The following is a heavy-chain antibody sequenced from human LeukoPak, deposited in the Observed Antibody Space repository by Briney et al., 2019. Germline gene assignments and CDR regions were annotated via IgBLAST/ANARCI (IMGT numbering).Heavy chain of an antibody. V-gene: IGHV3-23*01. D-gene: IGHD3/OR15-3a*01. CDR1: GFTFSSYA. CDR3: ASLPPPLFGPYYYSGMDV. CDR2: ISGSGGST. Sequence: GGSLRLSCAASGFTFSSYAMSWVRQAPGKGLEWVSAISGSGGSTYYADSVKGRFTISRDNSKNTLYLQMNSLRAEDTAVYYCASLPPPLFGPYYYSGMDVWGQGTTVTVSS. J-gene: IGHJ6*02.